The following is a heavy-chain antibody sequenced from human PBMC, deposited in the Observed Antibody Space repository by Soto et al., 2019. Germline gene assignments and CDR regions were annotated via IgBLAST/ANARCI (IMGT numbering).Heavy chain of an antibody. CDR2: ISWNSGSI. J-gene: IGHJ5*02. CDR1: GFTFDDYA. V-gene: IGHV3-9*01. CDR3: AKDKSSGTQNWFAP. D-gene: IGHD3-10*01. Sequence: PGGSMRLSCAASGFTFDDYAMHWVRQAPGKGLEWVSGISWNSGSIGYADSVKGRFTISRDNAKNSLYLQMNSLRAEDTALYYCAKDKSSGTQNWFAPWGQGTLVTVSS.